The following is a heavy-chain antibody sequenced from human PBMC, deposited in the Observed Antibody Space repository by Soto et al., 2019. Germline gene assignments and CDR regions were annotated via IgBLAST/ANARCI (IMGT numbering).Heavy chain of an antibody. V-gene: IGHV4-34*01. CDR2: INHSGST. D-gene: IGHD4-4*01. CDR3: ARGYSNYLRWFDP. Sequence: SETLSLTCAGYGGSFSGYYWSWSRQPPGKGLEWIGEINHSGSTNYNPSLKSRVTISVDTSKNQFSLKLSSVTAADTAVYYCARGYSNYLRWFDPWGQGTLVTVSS. CDR1: GGSFSGYY. J-gene: IGHJ5*02.